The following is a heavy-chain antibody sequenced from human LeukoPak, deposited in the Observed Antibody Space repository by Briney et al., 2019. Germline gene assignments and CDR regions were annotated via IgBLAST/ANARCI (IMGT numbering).Heavy chain of an antibody. CDR3: ARDRLQLQS. V-gene: IGHV4-39*07. Sequence: PSETLSLTCTVSGGSISSSSYYWGWFRQPPGKGLEWIGSIYYSGSTYYNPSLKSRVTISVDTSKNQFSLKLSSVTAADTAVYYCARDRLQLQSWGQGTLVTVSS. CDR1: GGSISSSSYY. D-gene: IGHD1-1*01. CDR2: IYYSGST. J-gene: IGHJ5*02.